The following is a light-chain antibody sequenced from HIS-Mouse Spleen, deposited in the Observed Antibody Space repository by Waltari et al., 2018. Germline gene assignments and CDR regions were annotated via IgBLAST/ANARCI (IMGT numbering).Light chain of an antibody. Sequence: DIQMTQSPSTLSASVGDRVTITCRASRSISSWLAWCQQKPGKAPKLLIYKASSLESGVPSRFSGSGSGTEFTLTISSLQPDDFATYYCQQYNSYPFTFGPGTKVDIK. CDR1: RSISSW. V-gene: IGKV1-5*03. CDR2: KAS. J-gene: IGKJ3*01. CDR3: QQYNSYPFT.